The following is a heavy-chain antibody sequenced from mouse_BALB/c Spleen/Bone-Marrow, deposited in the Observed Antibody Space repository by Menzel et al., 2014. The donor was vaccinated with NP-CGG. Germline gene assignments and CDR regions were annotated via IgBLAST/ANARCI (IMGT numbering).Heavy chain of an antibody. Sequence: QVHVKQSGAELARPGASVKLSCKASGHTFTSYWMQWVIQRPGQALEWIGPTYPGDGDTRHTQKFKGNATLTADKSSSTAYMQLRSLASEDSAVYFCAREGGDEDYGKDYWGQGPSVTVSS. D-gene: IGHD1-1*02. J-gene: IGHJ4*01. CDR1: GHTFTSYW. CDR3: AREGGDEDYGKDY. CDR2: TYPGDGDT. V-gene: IGHV1-87*01.